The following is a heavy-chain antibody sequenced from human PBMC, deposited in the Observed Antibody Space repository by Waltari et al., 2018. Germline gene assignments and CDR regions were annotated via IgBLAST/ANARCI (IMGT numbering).Heavy chain of an antibody. CDR2: ISYDGSNK. Sequence: QVQLLQSGGGVVQPGRSLRLSSAASGFTYSSYAMLWVRQAPGKGLEWVAVISYDGSNKYYADSVKGRFTISRDNSKSTLFLQMSSLRADDTAVYYCARDLMAVGAITREGVDDWGQGSLVTVSS. CDR1: GFTYSSYA. J-gene: IGHJ4*02. D-gene: IGHD6-19*01. V-gene: IGHV3-30-3*01. CDR3: ARDLMAVGAITREGVDD.